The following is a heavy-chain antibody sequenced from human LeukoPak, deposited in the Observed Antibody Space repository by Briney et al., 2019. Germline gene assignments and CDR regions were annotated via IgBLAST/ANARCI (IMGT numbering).Heavy chain of an antibody. Sequence: PGGSLRLSCAASGFTFSSYWMHWVRQAPGKGLVWVSRINSDGSSTSYADSVKGRFTISRDNAKSTLYLQMNSLRAEDTAVYYCAREVDGYPGHNWFDPWGQGTLVTVSS. J-gene: IGHJ5*02. D-gene: IGHD5-24*01. CDR1: GFTFSSYW. CDR2: INSDGSST. V-gene: IGHV3-74*01. CDR3: AREVDGYPGHNWFDP.